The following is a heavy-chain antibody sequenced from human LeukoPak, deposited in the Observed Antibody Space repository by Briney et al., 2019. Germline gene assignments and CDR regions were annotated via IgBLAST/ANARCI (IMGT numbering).Heavy chain of an antibody. J-gene: IGHJ3*02. D-gene: IGHD6-13*01. CDR2: ISYDGSDK. V-gene: IGHV3-30*03. CDR1: GFTFSSYG. Sequence: GGSLRLSCAASGFTFSSYGMHWVRQAPGKGLEWVAVISYDGSDKYYADSVKGRFTISRDNSKNTLYLQMNSLRAEDTAVYYCARAAGTGAFDIWGQGTMVTVSS. CDR3: ARAAGTGAFDI.